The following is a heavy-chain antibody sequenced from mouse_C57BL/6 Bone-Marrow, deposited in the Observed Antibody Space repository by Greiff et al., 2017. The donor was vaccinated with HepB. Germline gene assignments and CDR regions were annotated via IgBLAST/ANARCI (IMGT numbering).Heavy chain of an antibody. Sequence: QVQLQQSGAELVKPGASVKISCKASGYAFSSYWMNWVKPRPGKGLEWIGQIYPGDGDTTYTGKFKGKATLTADKSSSTAYMQLSSLTSEDSAVYFCARDGNSWFAYWGQGTLVTVSA. CDR1: GYAFSSYW. CDR2: IYPGDGDT. J-gene: IGHJ3*01. V-gene: IGHV1-80*01. D-gene: IGHD2-1*01. CDR3: ARDGNSWFAY.